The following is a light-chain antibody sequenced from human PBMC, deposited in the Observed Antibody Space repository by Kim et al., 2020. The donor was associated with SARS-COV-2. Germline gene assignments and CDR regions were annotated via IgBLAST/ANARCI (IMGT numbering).Light chain of an antibody. CDR1: QSVPSNS. V-gene: IGKV3-20*01. Sequence: PGELATPAIRARQSVPSNSLAWYQQKPGQTPRLLIYGASSRAPGIPDRLSGSGSGTDFSLTISRLETEDFAVYYCQQYGSSPRFGGGTKVDIK. CDR3: QQYGSSPR. J-gene: IGKJ4*01. CDR2: GAS.